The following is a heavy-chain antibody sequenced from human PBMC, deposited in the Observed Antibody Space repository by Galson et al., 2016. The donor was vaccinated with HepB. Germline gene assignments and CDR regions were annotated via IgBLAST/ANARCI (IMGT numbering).Heavy chain of an antibody. CDR2: ISANSGNT. CDR3: ARDVQFRFDY. CDR1: GYTFTNYA. Sequence: SVKVSCKASGYTFTNYAIHWVRQAPGQRLEWLGWISANSGNTIYAQKFQDRVTMTRDTSASTVYMDLRSLRSDDTAVYYCARDVQFRFDYWGQGTLVTVSS. J-gene: IGHJ4*02. V-gene: IGHV1-3*01. D-gene: IGHD4-11*01.